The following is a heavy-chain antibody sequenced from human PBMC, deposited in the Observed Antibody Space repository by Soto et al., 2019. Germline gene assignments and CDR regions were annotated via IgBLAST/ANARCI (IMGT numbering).Heavy chain of an antibody. Sequence: QVQLGESGGGVVQPGGSLTLSCAVSGFTFSHNGMHWVRQAPGKGLEWVAVIWNDGSQRYYADSVKGRFTISRDNSKNTLLLQMTSLSAADRAGFYGARAGKIPTAVAGSDFFDHWGQGTLVTVSS. CDR1: GFTFSHNG. CDR3: ARAGKIPTAVAGSDFFDH. J-gene: IGHJ4*02. V-gene: IGHV3-33*01. D-gene: IGHD6-19*01. CDR2: IWNDGSQR.